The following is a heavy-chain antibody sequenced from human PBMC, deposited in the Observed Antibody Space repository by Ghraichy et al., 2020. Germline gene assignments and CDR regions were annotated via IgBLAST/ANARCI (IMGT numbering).Heavy chain of an antibody. J-gene: IGHJ6*02. Sequence: SQTLSLTCTVSGGSISSGGYYWSWIRQHPGKGLEWIGYIYYSGSTYYNPSLKSRVTISVDTSKNQFSLKLSSVTAADTAVYYCAREGEHYYYGMDVWGQGTTVTVSS. V-gene: IGHV4-31*03. CDR2: IYYSGST. D-gene: IGHD1-26*01. CDR3: AREGEHYYYGMDV. CDR1: GGSISSGGYY.